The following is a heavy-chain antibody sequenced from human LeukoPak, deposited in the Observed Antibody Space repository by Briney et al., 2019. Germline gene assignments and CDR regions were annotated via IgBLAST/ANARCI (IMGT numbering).Heavy chain of an antibody. J-gene: IGHJ4*02. Sequence: GGSLRLSCAASGFTFSSYWMHWVRQAPGKGLVWVSRISSDGSSTSYADSVKGRFTISRDNAKNTLYLQMNSLRAEDTAVYYCASNYFDDSGYYWGFDYWGQGTLVTVSS. CDR1: GFTFSSYW. V-gene: IGHV3-74*01. CDR3: ASNYFDDSGYYWGFDY. CDR2: ISSDGSST. D-gene: IGHD3-22*01.